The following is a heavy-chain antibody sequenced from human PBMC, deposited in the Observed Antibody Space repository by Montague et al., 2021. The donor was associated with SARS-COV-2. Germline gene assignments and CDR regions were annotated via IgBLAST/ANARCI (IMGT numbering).Heavy chain of an antibody. CDR2: LSFNGAKQ. CDR1: GFTFTSYS. D-gene: IGHD1-1*01. CDR3: ARVKTGPYVPIDF. Sequence: SLRLSCAASGFTFTSYSMHWVRQAPGKGLEWLSILSFNGAKQYYADSVNGRFTISRDNSKNTLFLQMNSLRAEDTAVYFCARVKTGPYVPIDFWGQGTLVTVSS. J-gene: IGHJ4*02. V-gene: IGHV3-30*04.